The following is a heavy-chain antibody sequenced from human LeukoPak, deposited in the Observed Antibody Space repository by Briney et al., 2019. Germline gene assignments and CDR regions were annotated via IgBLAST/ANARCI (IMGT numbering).Heavy chain of an antibody. D-gene: IGHD2-15*01. CDR3: ARGPVVVVAAREGPDNWFDP. J-gene: IGHJ5*02. CDR1: GYTFTSYG. CDR2: ISAYNGNT. V-gene: IGHV1-18*01. Sequence: ASVKVSCKASGYTFTSYGISWVRQAPGQGLEWMGWISAYNGNTNYAQKLQGRVTMTTDTSTSTAYMELRSLRSDDTAVYYCARGPVVVVAAREGPDNWFDPWGQGTLVTVSS.